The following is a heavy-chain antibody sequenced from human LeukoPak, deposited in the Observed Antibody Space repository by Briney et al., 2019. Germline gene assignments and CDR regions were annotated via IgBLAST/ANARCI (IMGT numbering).Heavy chain of an antibody. V-gene: IGHV3-20*04. J-gene: IGHJ4*02. CDR2: INWNGGST. Sequence: GGSLRLSCAASGFTFSSYGMSWVRQAPGKGLEWVSGINWNGGSTGYADSVKGRFTISRDNAKNSLYLQMNSLRAEDTALYYCARDFEYGSGSFLLYFDYWGQGTLVTVSS. D-gene: IGHD3-10*01. CDR3: ARDFEYGSGSFLLYFDY. CDR1: GFTFSSYG.